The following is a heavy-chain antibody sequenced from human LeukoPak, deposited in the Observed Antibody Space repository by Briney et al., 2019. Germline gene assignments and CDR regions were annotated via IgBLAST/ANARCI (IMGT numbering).Heavy chain of an antibody. V-gene: IGHV4-34*01. Sequence: SETPSLTCAVYGGSFSGYYWSWIRQPPGKGLEWIGEINHSGSTNYNPSLKSRVTISVDTSKNQFSLKLNSVTAADTAVYYCARVATTPYYYMDVWGKGTTVTVSS. CDR2: INHSGST. CDR3: ARVATTPYYYMDV. CDR1: GGSFSGYY. J-gene: IGHJ6*03. D-gene: IGHD5-12*01.